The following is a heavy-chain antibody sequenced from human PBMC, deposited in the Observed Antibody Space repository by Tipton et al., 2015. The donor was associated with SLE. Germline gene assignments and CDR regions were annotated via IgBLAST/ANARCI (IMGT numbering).Heavy chain of an antibody. D-gene: IGHD6-19*01. Sequence: LRLSCTVSGDSIISSYWSWIRQPPGKGLEWIGYIYYSRTTNYNPSLKSRVTISVDTSKNQVSLKLSSVTAADTAVYYCASARDHWLVYDYWGQGTLVTVSS. J-gene: IGHJ4*02. V-gene: IGHV4-59*01. CDR3: ASARDHWLVYDY. CDR2: IYYSRTT. CDR1: GDSIISSY.